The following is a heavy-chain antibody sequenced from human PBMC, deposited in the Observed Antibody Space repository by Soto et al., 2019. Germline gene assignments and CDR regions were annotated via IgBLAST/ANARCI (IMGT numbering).Heavy chain of an antibody. CDR2: ISGRSSDT. D-gene: IGHD6-13*01. V-gene: IGHV3-11*05. J-gene: IGHJ4*02. CDR1: GFTFSDYY. Sequence: QVQLVESGGGLVKPGGSLRLSCAASGFTFSDYYMNWIRQAPGKGLEWVSYISGRSSDTKYADSVKGRFTISRDNAKNSLYLQMNTLRAEDTAVYYCARWQLTSYYFDSWGQGTLVTVSS. CDR3: ARWQLTSYYFDS.